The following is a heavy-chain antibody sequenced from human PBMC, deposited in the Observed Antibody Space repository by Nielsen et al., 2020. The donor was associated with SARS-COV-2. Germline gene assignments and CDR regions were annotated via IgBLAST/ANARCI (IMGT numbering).Heavy chain of an antibody. V-gene: IGHV3-74*01. Sequence: GESLKISCAASGFTFIDYWMHWVRQAPGKGLMWVSRVNSDGRTTDYADSVKGRFTISRDNAKNTLYLQMNGLRAEDTAVYYCARLWDDGYYFDTGPYDYWGQGTLVTVSS. CDR2: VNSDGRTT. CDR1: GFTFIDYW. J-gene: IGHJ4*02. CDR3: ARLWDDGYYFDTGPYDY. D-gene: IGHD3-22*01.